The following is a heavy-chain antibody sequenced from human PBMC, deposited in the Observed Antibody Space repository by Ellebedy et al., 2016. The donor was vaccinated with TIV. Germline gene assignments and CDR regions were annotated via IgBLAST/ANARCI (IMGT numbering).Heavy chain of an antibody. Sequence: GGSLRLXXAASGFSFSSYSMSWVRQAPGKGLEWVSSISRSFDSFYYAESVKGRFTISRDNTKNSLFLQMNSLRAEDTALYYCARDPQYSGTRYFDYWGLGTQVTVSS. CDR2: ISRSFDSF. J-gene: IGHJ4*02. CDR3: ARDPQYSGTRYFDY. V-gene: IGHV3-21*01. D-gene: IGHD1-26*01. CDR1: GFSFSSYS.